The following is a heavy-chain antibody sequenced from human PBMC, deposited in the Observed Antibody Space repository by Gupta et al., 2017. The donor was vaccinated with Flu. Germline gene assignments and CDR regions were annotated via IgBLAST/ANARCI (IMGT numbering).Heavy chain of an antibody. Sequence: EVQLLESGGALVQPGASLRLSCAASGFTFSSYAMGWVRQGAGKGLEWVSAISGSGGSTYYADSVKGRFTISRDNHKNTLYLQMNSLRAEDTAVYYCAKDGGREGRYNYPDAFDIWGQGTMVTVSS. V-gene: IGHV3-23*01. CDR3: AKDGGREGRYNYPDAFDI. J-gene: IGHJ3*02. CDR2: ISGSGGST. CDR1: GFTFSSYA. D-gene: IGHD5-24*01.